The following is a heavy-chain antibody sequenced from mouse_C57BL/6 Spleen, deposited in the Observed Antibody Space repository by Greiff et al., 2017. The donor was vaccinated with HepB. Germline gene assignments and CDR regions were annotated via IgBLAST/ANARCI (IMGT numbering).Heavy chain of an antibody. CDR1: GFTFSDYG. D-gene: IGHD2-2*01. Sequence: EVKVVESGGVLVKPGGSLKLSCAASGFTFSDYGMHWVRQAPEKGLEWVAYISSGSSTIYYADTVKGRFTISRDNAKNTLFLQMTSLRSEDTAMYYCARLFGYGAYFDYWGQGTTLTVSS. J-gene: IGHJ2*01. CDR2: ISSGSSTI. V-gene: IGHV5-17*01. CDR3: ARLFGYGAYFDY.